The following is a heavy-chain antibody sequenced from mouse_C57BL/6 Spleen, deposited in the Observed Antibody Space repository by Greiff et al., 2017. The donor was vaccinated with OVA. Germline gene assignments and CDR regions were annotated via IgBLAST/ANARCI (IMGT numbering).Heavy chain of an antibody. CDR1: GYAFTNYL. D-gene: IGHD1-1*01. Sequence: QVHVKQSGAELVRPGTSVKVSCKASGYAFTNYLIEWVKQRPGQGLEWIGVINPGSGGTNYNEKFKGKATLTADKSSSTAYMQLSSLTSEDSAVYFCARDYGSSYVSWFAYWGQGTLVTVSA. CDR2: INPGSGGT. V-gene: IGHV1-54*01. CDR3: ARDYGSSYVSWFAY. J-gene: IGHJ3*01.